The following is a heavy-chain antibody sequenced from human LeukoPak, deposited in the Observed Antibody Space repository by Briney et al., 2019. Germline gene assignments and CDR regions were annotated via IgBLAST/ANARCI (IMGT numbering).Heavy chain of an antibody. CDR3: ARGILTDASNYFDY. Sequence: SETLSLTCAVYGGSFSGYYWSWIRQPPGEGLEWIGEINHSGSTNYNPSLKSRVTISVDKSKNQFSLKLSSVTAADTAVYYCARGILTDASNYFDYWGQGTLVTVSS. J-gene: IGHJ4*02. CDR2: INHSGST. CDR1: GGSFSGYY. V-gene: IGHV4-34*01.